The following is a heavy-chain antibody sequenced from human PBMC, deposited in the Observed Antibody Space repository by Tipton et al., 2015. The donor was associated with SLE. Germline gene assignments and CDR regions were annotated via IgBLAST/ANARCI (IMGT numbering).Heavy chain of an antibody. V-gene: IGHV4-39*07. CDR3: VRQGGTMGPYHRIDF. CDR2: IHYNGRM. J-gene: IGHJ6*02. Sequence: TLSLTCSVSGGSISSNIYYWGWIRQPPEKGLEWIANIHYNGRMYYNPSLKSRVTISLDTSKNQISLKLSSVTAADTAVYYCVRQGGTMGPYHRIDFWGQGTTVTVSS. D-gene: IGHD4/OR15-4a*01. CDR1: GGSISSNIYY.